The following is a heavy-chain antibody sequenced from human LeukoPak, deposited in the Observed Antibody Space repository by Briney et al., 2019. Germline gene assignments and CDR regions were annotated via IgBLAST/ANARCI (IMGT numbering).Heavy chain of an antibody. J-gene: IGHJ4*02. D-gene: IGHD2-2*01. CDR1: GYTFTSYG. V-gene: IGHV1-18*01. CDR3: ARVRYQLLEYFDY. Sequence: ASVKVSCKASGYTFTSYGIRWVRQAPGQGLEWMGWISGYNGNPKYAQKLQGRVTMTTDTSTSTAYMELRSLTSDDTAVYYCARVRYQLLEYFDYWGQGTLVTVSS. CDR2: ISGYNGNP.